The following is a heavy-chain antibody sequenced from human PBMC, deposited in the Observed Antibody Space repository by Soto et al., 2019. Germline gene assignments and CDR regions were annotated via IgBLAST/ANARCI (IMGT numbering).Heavy chain of an antibody. CDR2: IIPMFEIA. CDR1: GGSLRTNT. D-gene: IGHD6-13*01. CDR3: GLGSWSAEVFDI. V-gene: IGHV1-69*02. Sequence: QVQLVQSGVEVKKPGSSVKVSCKASGGSLRTNTMFWVRQAPGQGLEWMGRIIPMFEIANYAQKFQGRVTFNADKSRGTVYMEMISLTSDDTAIYFCGLGSWSAEVFDIWGQGTLVTVSS. J-gene: IGHJ3*02.